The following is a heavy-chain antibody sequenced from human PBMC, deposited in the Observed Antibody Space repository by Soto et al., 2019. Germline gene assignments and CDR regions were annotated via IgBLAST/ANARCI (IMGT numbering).Heavy chain of an antibody. J-gene: IGHJ4*02. D-gene: IGHD1-26*01. V-gene: IGHV1-69*13. CDR2: IIPIPGTA. CDR3: ARESGSYRAGVFGY. CDR1: GGTFGSYA. Sequence: GASVKVSCKASGGTFGSYAISWVRQAPGQGLEWMGGIIPIPGTANYAQKFQGRVTIAADESTSTAYMELSSLRSEDTAVYYCARESGSYRAGVFGYWGQGTLVTVSS.